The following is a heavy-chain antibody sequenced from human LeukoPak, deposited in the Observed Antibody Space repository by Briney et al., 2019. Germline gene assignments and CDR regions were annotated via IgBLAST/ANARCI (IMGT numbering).Heavy chain of an antibody. Sequence: PGGSLRLSCTASGFTFGDYAMSWVRQAPGKGLEWVGFIRSKAYGGTTEYAASVKGRFTISRDDSKSIAYLQMNSLRAEDTAVYYCARDFGEPHYYYYGMDVWGQGTTVTVSS. CDR1: GFTFGDYA. CDR3: ARDFGEPHYYYYGMDV. V-gene: IGHV3-49*04. D-gene: IGHD3-10*01. CDR2: IRSKAYGGTT. J-gene: IGHJ6*02.